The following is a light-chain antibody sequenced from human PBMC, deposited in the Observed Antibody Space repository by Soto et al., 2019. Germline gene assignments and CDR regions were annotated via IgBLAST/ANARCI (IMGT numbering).Light chain of an antibody. CDR1: SSDVGSYSL. Sequence: QSALTQPASVSGSPGQSITISCTGTSSDVGSYSLLSWYQHHPGKAPKLIIYEDIKGPSGVSNRFSGSKSGNTASLRISGLQDEVYDDYYCYTYAGGSTYLFGTGTKVTVL. J-gene: IGLJ1*01. CDR3: YTYAGGSTYL. V-gene: IGLV2-23*01. CDR2: EDI.